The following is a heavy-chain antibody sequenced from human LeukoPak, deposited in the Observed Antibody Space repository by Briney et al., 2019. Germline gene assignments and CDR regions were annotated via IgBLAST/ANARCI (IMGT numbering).Heavy chain of an antibody. D-gene: IGHD3-3*01. CDR2: IYSGGST. Sequence: PSETLSLTCTVSGGSISSSSYYMSWVRQAPGKGLEWVSVIYSGGSTYYADSVKGRFTISRDNSKNTLYLQMNSLRAEDTAVYYCARGLITIFGVVTPPDYWGQGTLVTVSS. J-gene: IGHJ4*02. V-gene: IGHV3-66*02. CDR3: ARGLITIFGVVTPPDY. CDR1: GGSISSSSYY.